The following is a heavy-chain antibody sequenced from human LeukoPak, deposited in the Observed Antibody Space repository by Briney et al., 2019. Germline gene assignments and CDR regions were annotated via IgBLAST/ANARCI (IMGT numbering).Heavy chain of an antibody. D-gene: IGHD5-12*01. CDR2: IYSSGGT. CDR3: ASSEAPITPPPYGMGV. CDR1: GGSISSSKW. V-gene: IGHV4-4*02. Sequence: SETLSLTCVVSGGSISSSKWWSWVRQPPGKGLEWIGYIYSSGGTFYNPSLKSRVTISVDTSKNQFSLRLGSVTAADTALYYCASSEAPITPPPYGMGVWGQGTKVTVSS. J-gene: IGHJ6*02.